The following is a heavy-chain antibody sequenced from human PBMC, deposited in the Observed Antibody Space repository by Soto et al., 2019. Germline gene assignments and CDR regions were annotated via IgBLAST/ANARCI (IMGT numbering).Heavy chain of an antibody. CDR1: GFTFSSYA. D-gene: IGHD6-13*01. V-gene: IGHV3-23*01. J-gene: IGHJ6*02. CDR2: ISGSGGST. Sequence: GGSLRLSCAASGFTFSSYAMSWVRQAPGKGLEWVSAISGSGGSTYYADSVKGRFTISRDNSKNTLYLQMNSLRAEDTAVYYCANPGYSSSWNPYNYYYYGMDVWGQGTTVTVSS. CDR3: ANPGYSSSWNPYNYYYYGMDV.